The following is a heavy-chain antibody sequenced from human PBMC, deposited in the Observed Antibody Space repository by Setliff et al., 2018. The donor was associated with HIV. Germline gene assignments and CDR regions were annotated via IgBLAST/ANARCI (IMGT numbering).Heavy chain of an antibody. CDR3: AREVRVVLPAAASGNYYYYYMDV. CDR2: IYSSGST. J-gene: IGHJ6*03. V-gene: IGHV4-4*07. D-gene: IGHD2-2*01. Sequence: PSETLSLTCTVSGGSISSYYGSWIRQSAGKGLEWIGRIYSSGSTNYNPSLKSRVTMLVDTSKNQFSLRLSSVTAADTAVYYCAREVRVVLPAAASGNYYYYYMDVWGKGTTVTVSS. CDR1: GGSISSYY.